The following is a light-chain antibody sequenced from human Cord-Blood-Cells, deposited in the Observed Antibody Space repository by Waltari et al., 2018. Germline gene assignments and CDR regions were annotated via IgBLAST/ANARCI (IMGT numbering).Light chain of an antibody. Sequence: QSALTQPRSVSGSPGQSVTTPCTGTSSDVGGHNSVSWYQQHPGKAPKLMIYDVSKRPAGVPDRFSGSKSGNTASLTISGLQAEDEADYYCCSYAGSYLNWVFGGGTKLTVL. V-gene: IGLV2-11*01. CDR3: CSYAGSYLNWV. J-gene: IGLJ3*02. CDR2: DVS. CDR1: SSDVGGHNS.